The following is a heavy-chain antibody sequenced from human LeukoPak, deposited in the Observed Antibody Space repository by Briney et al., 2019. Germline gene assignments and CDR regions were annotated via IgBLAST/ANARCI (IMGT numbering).Heavy chain of an antibody. Sequence: GGSLRLSCTASGFTFSTYWMSWVRQAPGKGLEWVANIKEDESEKYYVDSVKGRFTISRDNAKKSLYLQMNSLRAEDTAVYYCARDWNQFDYWGQGTLVTVSS. J-gene: IGHJ4*02. CDR3: ARDWNQFDY. CDR2: IKEDESEK. V-gene: IGHV3-7*01. D-gene: IGHD1-1*01. CDR1: GFTFSTYW.